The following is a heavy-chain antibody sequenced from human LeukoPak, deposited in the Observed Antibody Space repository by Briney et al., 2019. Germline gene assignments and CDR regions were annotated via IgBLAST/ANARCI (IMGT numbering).Heavy chain of an antibody. V-gene: IGHV4-38-2*01. CDR2: IYHSGST. Sequence: SETLSLTCAVSGYSISSGYYWGWIRQPPGKGLEWIGSIYHSGSTYYNPSLKSRVTISVDTSKNQFSLKLSSVTAADTAVYYCARQPVANPFGYWGQGTLVTVSS. CDR3: ARQPVANPFGY. J-gene: IGHJ4*02. D-gene: IGHD5-12*01. CDR1: GYSISSGYY.